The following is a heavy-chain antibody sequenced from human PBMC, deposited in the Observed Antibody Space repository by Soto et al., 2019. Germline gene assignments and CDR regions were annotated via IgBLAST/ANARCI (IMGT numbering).Heavy chain of an antibody. D-gene: IGHD6-19*01. J-gene: IGHJ6*02. Sequence: ASVKVSCKASGYTFTSYGISWVRQAPGQGLEWMGWISAYNGNTNYAQKLQGRATMTTDTSTSTAYMELRSLRSDDTAVYYCARKGSIAVDPTYYYYYGMDVWGQGTTVTVSS. V-gene: IGHV1-18*04. CDR3: ARKGSIAVDPTYYYYYGMDV. CDR1: GYTFTSYG. CDR2: ISAYNGNT.